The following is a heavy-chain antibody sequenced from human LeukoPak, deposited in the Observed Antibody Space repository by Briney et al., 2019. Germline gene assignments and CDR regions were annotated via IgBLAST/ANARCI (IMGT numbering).Heavy chain of an antibody. CDR3: AKPAADTWSDWFGP. Sequence: PGGSLRLSCAASGFTFSSYSMSWVRQAPGKGLEWVSAISGSGGTTCYADSVKGRFTISRDNSKNTLYLLMNSLRAEDTAIYYCAKPAADTWSDWFGPWGQGTLVTVSS. CDR2: ISGSGGTT. J-gene: IGHJ5*02. V-gene: IGHV3-23*01. CDR1: GFTFSSYS. D-gene: IGHD6-13*01.